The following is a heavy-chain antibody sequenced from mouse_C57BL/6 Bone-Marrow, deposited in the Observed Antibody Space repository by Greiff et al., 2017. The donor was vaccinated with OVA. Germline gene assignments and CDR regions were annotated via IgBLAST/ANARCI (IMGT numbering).Heavy chain of an antibody. CDR2: INPNNGGT. Sequence: EVQLQQSGPELVKPGASVKISCKASGYTFTDYYMNWVKQSHGKSLEWIGDINPNNGGTSYNQKFKGKATLTVDKSSSTAYMELRSLTSEDSAVYYCARSPGGYYVRYYAMDYWGQGTSVTVSS. D-gene: IGHD2-3*01. V-gene: IGHV1-26*01. CDR3: ARSPGGYYVRYYAMDY. J-gene: IGHJ4*01. CDR1: GYTFTDYY.